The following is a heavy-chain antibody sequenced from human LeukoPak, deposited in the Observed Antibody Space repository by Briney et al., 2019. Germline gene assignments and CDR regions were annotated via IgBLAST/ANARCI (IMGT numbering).Heavy chain of an antibody. D-gene: IGHD4-17*01. CDR2: MYSGDST. CDR3: AKAVDYGRHYYFDY. Sequence: GGSLRLSCAASGFTVRSNYMTWVRQAPGKGLEWVSVMYSGDSTYYDDSVKGRFTISRDNSKNTLDLQMNSLRAEDTAVYYCAKAVDYGRHYYFDYWGQGTLVTVSS. V-gene: IGHV3-53*01. J-gene: IGHJ4*02. CDR1: GFTVRSNY.